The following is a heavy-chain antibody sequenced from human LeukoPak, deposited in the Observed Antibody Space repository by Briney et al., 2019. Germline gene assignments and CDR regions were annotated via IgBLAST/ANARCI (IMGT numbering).Heavy chain of an antibody. D-gene: IGHD6-19*01. V-gene: IGHV1-18*01. CDR3: ARDPNVQHYSSDYLAQVRAPKDRSDAFDV. CDR1: GYTFINYG. Sequence: ASVKVSCKASGYTFINYGISWVRQAPGQGLEWMGWISAYSGNTKYAQKFQGRVTMTTDTSTSTAYMELRSLRSDDTAIYYCARDPNVQHYSSDYLAQVRAPKDRSDAFDVWGQGTMVTVSS. CDR2: ISAYSGNT. J-gene: IGHJ3*01.